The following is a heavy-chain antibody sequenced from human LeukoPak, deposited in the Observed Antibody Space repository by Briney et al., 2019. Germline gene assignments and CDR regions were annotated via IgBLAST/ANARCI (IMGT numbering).Heavy chain of an antibody. D-gene: IGHD2-2*01. CDR1: GFTFSDYY. Sequence: NPGGSLRLSCAASGFTFSDYYMSWLRQAPGKGLEWVSYISGSGSNIYYADSVKGRFTISRDKAKNSLYLQMNSLRAEDTAVYYCARPYDFDYWGQGTLVTVSS. J-gene: IGHJ4*02. CDR2: ISGSGSNI. CDR3: ARPYDFDY. V-gene: IGHV3-11*01.